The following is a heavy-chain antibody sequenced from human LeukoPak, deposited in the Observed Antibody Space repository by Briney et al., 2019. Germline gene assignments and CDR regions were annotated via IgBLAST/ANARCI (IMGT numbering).Heavy chain of an antibody. V-gene: IGHV3-66*01. CDR1: GFTVSGNY. CDR2: IYSDGST. J-gene: IGHJ3*02. D-gene: IGHD3-10*01. Sequence: GGSLRLSYAASGFTVSGNYMNWVRQAPGKGLEWVSVIYSDGSTYYAEFVKGRFTISRDNAKNSLYLQMNSLRAEDTAVYYCARGVTMVLAAFDIWGQGTMVTVSS. CDR3: ARGVTMVLAAFDI.